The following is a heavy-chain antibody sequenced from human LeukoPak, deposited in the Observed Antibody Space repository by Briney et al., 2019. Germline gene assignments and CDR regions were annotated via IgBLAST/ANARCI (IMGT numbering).Heavy chain of an antibody. CDR3: ARGVQLWSYDNWFDP. D-gene: IGHD5-18*01. CDR1: GYTFTSYG. CDR2: MNPNSGNT. J-gene: IGHJ5*02. V-gene: IGHV1-8*02. Sequence: ASVKVSCKASGYTFTSYGISWVRQAPGQGLEWMGWMNPNSGNTGYAQKFQGRVTMTRNTSISTAYMELSSLRSEDTAVYYCARGVQLWSYDNWFDPWGQGTLVTVSS.